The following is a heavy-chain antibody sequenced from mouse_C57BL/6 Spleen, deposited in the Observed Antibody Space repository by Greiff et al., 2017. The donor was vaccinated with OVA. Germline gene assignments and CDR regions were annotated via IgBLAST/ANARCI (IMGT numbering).Heavy chain of an antibody. V-gene: IGHV1-64*01. D-gene: IGHD1-1*01. Sequence: VQLQQPGAELVKPGASVKLSCKASGYTFTSYWMHWVKQRPGQGLEWIGMIHPNSGSTNYNEKFKSKATLTVDKSSSTAYMQLSSLTSEDSAVYYCARSVLRYWYFDVWGTGTTVTVSS. CDR2: IHPNSGST. CDR1: GYTFTSYW. CDR3: ARSVLRYWYFDV. J-gene: IGHJ1*03.